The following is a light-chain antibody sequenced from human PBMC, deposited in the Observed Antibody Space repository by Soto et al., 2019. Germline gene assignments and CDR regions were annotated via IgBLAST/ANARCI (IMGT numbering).Light chain of an antibody. CDR1: RSDVGGYNF. J-gene: IGLJ1*01. CDR2: EVN. Sequence: QSALTQPPSASGSPGQSVTISCTGTRSDVGGYNFVSWYQHHPGKAPKLISYEVNKRPSGVTDRFSGSKSGNTASLSVSGLQAEDEADYYCTSYAGSNNYVFGTGTKVTVL. CDR3: TSYAGSNNYV. V-gene: IGLV2-8*01.